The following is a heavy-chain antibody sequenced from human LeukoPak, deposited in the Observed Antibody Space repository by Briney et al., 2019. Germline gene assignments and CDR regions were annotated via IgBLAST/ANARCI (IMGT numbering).Heavy chain of an antibody. D-gene: IGHD6-13*01. CDR3: AKELYSSSWEADFDY. Sequence: GGSLRLSCAASGFTFSSYAMSWVRQAPGKGLEWVSAISGSGGSTYYADSVKGRFTISRDNSKNTLYLQMNSLRAEDTAVYYFAKELYSSSWEADFDYWGQGTLVTVSS. CDR2: ISGSGGST. CDR1: GFTFSSYA. V-gene: IGHV3-23*01. J-gene: IGHJ4*02.